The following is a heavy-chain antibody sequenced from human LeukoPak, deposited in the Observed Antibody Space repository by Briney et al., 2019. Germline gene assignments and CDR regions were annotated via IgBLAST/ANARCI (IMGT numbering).Heavy chain of an antibody. CDR3: ARVSRRVSTSYDYYYYMDV. CDR1: GFTFSSYW. Sequence: GGSLRLSCAASGFTFSSYWMSWVRQAPGKGLEWVANIKQDGSEKYYVDSVKGRFTISGDNSKNTLYLQMNSLRVEDTAVYSCARVSRRVSTSYDYYYYMDVWGKGTTVTVSS. D-gene: IGHD2-2*01. V-gene: IGHV3-7*01. J-gene: IGHJ6*03. CDR2: IKQDGSEK.